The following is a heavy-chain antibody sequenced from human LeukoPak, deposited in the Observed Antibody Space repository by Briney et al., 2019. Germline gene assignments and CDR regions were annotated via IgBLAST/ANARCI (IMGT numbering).Heavy chain of an antibody. CDR1: GGTFSSYA. CDR3: ARGEKPGYSYGYY. CDR2: IIPIFGTA. D-gene: IGHD5-18*01. J-gene: IGHJ4*02. V-gene: IGHV1-69*13. Sequence: SVKVSCKASGGTFSSYAISWVRQAPGQGLEWMGGIIPIFGTANYAQKFQGRVTITADESTSTAYMELGSLRSEDTAVYYCARGEKPGYSYGYYWGQGTLVTVSS.